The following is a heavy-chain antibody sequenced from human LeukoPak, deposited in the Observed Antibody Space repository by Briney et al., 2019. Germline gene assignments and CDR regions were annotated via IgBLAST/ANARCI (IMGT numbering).Heavy chain of an antibody. V-gene: IGHV3-23*01. J-gene: IGHJ2*01. D-gene: IGHD4-17*01. CDR1: GFTFSSYA. CDR3: AKGSGDYVFWYFDL. CDR2: ISGSGGST. Sequence: GGSLRLSCAASGFTFSSYAMSWVRQAPGEGLEWVSAISGSGGSTYYADSVKGRFTISRDNSKNTLYLQMNSLRAEDTAVYYCAKGSGDYVFWYFDLWGRGTLVTVSS.